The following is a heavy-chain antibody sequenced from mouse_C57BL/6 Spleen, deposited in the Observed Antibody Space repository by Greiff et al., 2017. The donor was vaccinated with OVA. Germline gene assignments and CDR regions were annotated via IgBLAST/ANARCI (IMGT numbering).Heavy chain of an antibody. CDR2: IDPETGGT. Sequence: VQLVESGAELVRPGASVTLSCKASGYTFTDYEMHWVKQTPVHGLEWIGAIDPETGGTAYNQKFKGKAILTADKSSSTAYMELRSLTSEDSAVYYCTRLSMYFDYWGQGTTLTVSS. V-gene: IGHV1-15*01. CDR3: TRLSMYFDY. D-gene: IGHD2-3*01. J-gene: IGHJ2*01. CDR1: GYTFTDYE.